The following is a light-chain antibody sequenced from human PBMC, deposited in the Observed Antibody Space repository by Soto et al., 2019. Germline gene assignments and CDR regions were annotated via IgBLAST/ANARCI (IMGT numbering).Light chain of an antibody. CDR3: QQYDNWPLT. V-gene: IGKV3-15*01. J-gene: IGKJ4*01. CDR1: QSISSD. Sequence: EKVMTQSPATLSVSPGERATLSCRASQSISSDLAWYQQKTGQAPRLLIYGASTRATGIPARFSGSGSGTEFNLTISSMQSEAFAVYYCQQYDNWPLTFGGGTKVDIK. CDR2: GAS.